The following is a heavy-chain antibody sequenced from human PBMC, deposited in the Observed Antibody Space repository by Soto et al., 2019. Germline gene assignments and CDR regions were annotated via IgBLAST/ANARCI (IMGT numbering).Heavy chain of an antibody. CDR3: AKDPTELRFLEWLPNYFHF. CDR2: TSASGGST. D-gene: IGHD3-3*01. Sequence: PGGSLRLSCAASGFTFNTYAMSWVRQAPGKGPEWVSATSASGGSTYYADSVKGRFTISRDNSKNTLYLRMNSLRAEDTAVYYCAKDPTELRFLEWLPNYFHFWGQGTQVTVSS. CDR1: GFTFNTYA. V-gene: IGHV3-23*01. J-gene: IGHJ4*02.